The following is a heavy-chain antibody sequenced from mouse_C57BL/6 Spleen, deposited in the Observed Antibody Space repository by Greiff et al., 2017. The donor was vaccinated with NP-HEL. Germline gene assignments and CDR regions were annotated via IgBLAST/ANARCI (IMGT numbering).Heavy chain of an antibody. J-gene: IGHJ2*01. CDR2: INPNNGGT. CDR3: AIGYDYGCFDV. V-gene: IGHV1-26*01. D-gene: IGHD2-4*01. Sequence: EVQLQQSGPELVKPGASVKISCKASGYTFTDYYMNWVKQSHGKSLEWIGDINPNNGGTSYNQKFKGKATLTVDKSSSTAYMELRSLTSEDSAVYYCAIGYDYGCFDVWGQGTTLTVSS. CDR1: GYTFTDYY.